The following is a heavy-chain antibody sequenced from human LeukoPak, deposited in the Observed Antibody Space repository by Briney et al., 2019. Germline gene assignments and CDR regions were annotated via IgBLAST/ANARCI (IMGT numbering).Heavy chain of an antibody. Sequence: GGSLRPSCAASGFTFDDYGMTWVRQAPGKGLEWVSGINWNGGNTGYADSVKGRFTISRDNAQNSLYLQMNSLRAEDTALYYCARVASNYDFDYWGQGTLVSVSS. CDR1: GFTFDDYG. D-gene: IGHD4-11*01. J-gene: IGHJ4*02. CDR2: INWNGGNT. V-gene: IGHV3-20*04. CDR3: ARVASNYDFDY.